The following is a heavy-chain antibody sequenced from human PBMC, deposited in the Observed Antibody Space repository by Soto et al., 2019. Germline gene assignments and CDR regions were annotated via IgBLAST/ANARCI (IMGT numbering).Heavy chain of an antibody. J-gene: IGHJ4*02. CDR1: RFTFITYE. V-gene: IGHV3-48*03. Sequence: RRLSFAASRFTFITYEMHWVRQAPGKGLEWVSYISSSGSTVYYADSVRGRFTISRDNTRNSLYLQMNSLRDEDTALYYCVRYCSTTLCNGVATRTFDYWGQGTLVTVSS. D-gene: IGHD5-12*01. CDR2: ISSSGSTV. CDR3: VRYCSTTLCNGVATRTFDY.